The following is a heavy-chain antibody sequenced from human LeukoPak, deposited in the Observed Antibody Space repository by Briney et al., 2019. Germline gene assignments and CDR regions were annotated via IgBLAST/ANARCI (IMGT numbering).Heavy chain of an antibody. D-gene: IGHD6-19*01. CDR1: GYTFTSYY. V-gene: IGHV1-46*01. Sequence: ASVKVSCKASGYTFTSYYIHWVRQAPGQGLEWMGIINPSGGSTSYAQKFQGRVTMTRDTSTSTVCMELSSLRSEDTAVYYCARDRSFRYSSGCSCWFDPWGQGTLVTVSS. CDR3: ARDRSFRYSSGCSCWFDP. J-gene: IGHJ5*02. CDR2: INPSGGST.